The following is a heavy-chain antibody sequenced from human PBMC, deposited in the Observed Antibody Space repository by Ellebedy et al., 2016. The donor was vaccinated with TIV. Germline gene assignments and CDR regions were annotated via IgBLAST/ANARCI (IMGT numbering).Heavy chain of an antibody. CDR2: ISYDGSNK. Sequence: GGSLRLXXAASGFTFSSYGMHWVRQAPGKGLEWVAVISYDGSNKYYADSVKGRFTISRDNSKNTLYLQMNSLRAEDTAVYYCAKDRDDYYDSSGYYYGDLDYWGQGTLVTVSS. V-gene: IGHV3-30*18. D-gene: IGHD3-22*01. CDR3: AKDRDDYYDSSGYYYGDLDY. CDR1: GFTFSSYG. J-gene: IGHJ4*02.